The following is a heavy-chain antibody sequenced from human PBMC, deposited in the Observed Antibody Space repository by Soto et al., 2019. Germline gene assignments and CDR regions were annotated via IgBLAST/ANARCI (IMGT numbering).Heavy chain of an antibody. V-gene: IGHV1-18*01. CDR2: ISAYNGNT. Sequence: GASVKVSCKASGYTFTSYGISWVRQAPGQGLEWMGWISAYNGNTNYAQKLQGRVTMTTDTSTSTAYMELRSLRSDDTAVYYCARVSSRWYLDAFDIWGQATMVTVSS. CDR3: ARVSSRWYLDAFDI. CDR1: GYTFTSYG. J-gene: IGHJ3*02. D-gene: IGHD6-19*01.